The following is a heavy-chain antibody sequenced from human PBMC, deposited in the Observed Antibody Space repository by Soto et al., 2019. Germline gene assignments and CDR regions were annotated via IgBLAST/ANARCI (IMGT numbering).Heavy chain of an antibody. V-gene: IGHV3-23*01. D-gene: IGHD2-2*01. CDR1: GFTFSSYA. CDR2: IGESGTPT. CDR3: ARYIPGVRYYGMDV. Sequence: EVQLLESGGGLVQPGGSLRLSCAASGFTFSSYAMKWVRQAPGKGLEWVSLIGESGTPTYYADSVKGRFTNSRDNSGNTLCLEMYSLRAEDTAVYYCARYIPGVRYYGMDVWGQGTTVTVSS. J-gene: IGHJ6*02.